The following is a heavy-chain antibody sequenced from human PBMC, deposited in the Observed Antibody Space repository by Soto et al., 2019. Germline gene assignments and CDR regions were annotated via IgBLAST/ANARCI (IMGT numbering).Heavy chain of an antibody. D-gene: IGHD6-13*01. CDR1: GGSFSGSY. V-gene: IGHV4-34*01. J-gene: IGHJ6*02. CDR2: INHSGST. Sequence: TSETLSLTCAVYGGSFSGSYWSWIRQPPGKGLEWIGEINHSGSTNYNPSLKSRVTISVDTSKNQFSLKLSSVTAADTAVYYCARGRAAAGRGHYYYYYGMDVWGQGTTVTVSS. CDR3: ARGRAAAGRGHYYYYYGMDV.